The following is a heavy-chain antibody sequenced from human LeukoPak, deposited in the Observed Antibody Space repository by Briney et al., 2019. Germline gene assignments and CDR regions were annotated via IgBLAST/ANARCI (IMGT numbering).Heavy chain of an antibody. J-gene: IGHJ1*01. CDR2: IYPGDSDT. V-gene: IGHV5-51*01. D-gene: IGHD3-22*01. CDR1: GYSFTSYW. CDR3: ARQELNYYDSSGSGGLQH. Sequence: PGESLKISCKGSGYSFTSYWIGWVRQMPGKGLEWMGIIYPGDSDTRYSPSLQGQVTISADKSISTAYLQWSSLKASDTAMYYCARQELNYYDSSGSGGLQHWGQGTLVTVSS.